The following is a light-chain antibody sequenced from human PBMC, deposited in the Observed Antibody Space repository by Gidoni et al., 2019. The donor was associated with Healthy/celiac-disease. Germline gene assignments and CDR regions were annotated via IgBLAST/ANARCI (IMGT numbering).Light chain of an antibody. Sequence: QSVLTQPPSGSAAPGQKVTISCSGSSSNIGNNYVSWYQQLPGTAPKLLIYENNKRPSVMPDRFSGSKSGTSATLGITGLQTGDEADYYCGTLDSSLSAWVFGVGTKLTVL. J-gene: IGLJ3*02. V-gene: IGLV1-51*02. CDR3: GTLDSSLSAWV. CDR2: ENN. CDR1: SSNIGNNY.